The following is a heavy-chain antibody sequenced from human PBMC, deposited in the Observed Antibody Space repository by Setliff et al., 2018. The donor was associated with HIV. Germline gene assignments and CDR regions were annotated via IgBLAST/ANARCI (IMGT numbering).Heavy chain of an antibody. D-gene: IGHD6-25*01. CDR2: IYSDGST. CDR1: GFTVSSSY. J-gene: IGHJ4*02. CDR3: ARSRPYNSALDY. Sequence: GESLKISCEASGFTVSSSYMAWVRQAPGKGLEWVSTIYSDGSTYHRDSVKGRFTLSRDNSKNTVYLQVGSLRPDDTAMYYCARSRPYNSALDYWGQGTLVTV. V-gene: IGHV3-66*02.